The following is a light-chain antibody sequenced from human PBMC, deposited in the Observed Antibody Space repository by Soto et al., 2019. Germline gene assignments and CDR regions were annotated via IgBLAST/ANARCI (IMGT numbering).Light chain of an antibody. CDR2: GAS. CDR1: QSIRDT. CDR3: QQYNNWTWT. J-gene: IGKJ1*01. V-gene: IGKV3D-15*01. Sequence: EIVMTQSPATLSVSPGGRATLSCRASQSIRDTLAWYQQKPGQAPRFLIYGASKRATGFPARFSGSGAGTECTLPISSLQSEDFAVDYCQQYNNWTWTFGQGTKVDIK.